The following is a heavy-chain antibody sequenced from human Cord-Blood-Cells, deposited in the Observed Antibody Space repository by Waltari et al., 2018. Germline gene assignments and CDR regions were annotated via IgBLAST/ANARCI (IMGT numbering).Heavy chain of an antibody. J-gene: IGHJ4*02. CDR3: ARVPNGNYAGVYY. CDR2: INPNSGGT. CDR1: GYTFTGYY. Sequence: VQLVQSGAEVKKPGASVKVSCKASGYTFTGYYMHWVRQAPGQGLEWMGWINPNSGGTNYAQKFQGRVSMTRDTTISTAYMELSRLRSDDTAMYYCARVPNGNYAGVYYWGQGTLVTVSS. D-gene: IGHD1-7*01. V-gene: IGHV1-2*02.